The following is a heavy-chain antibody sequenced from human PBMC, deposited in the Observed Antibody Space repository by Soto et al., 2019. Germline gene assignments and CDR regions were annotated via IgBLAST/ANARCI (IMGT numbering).Heavy chain of an antibody. D-gene: IGHD2-21*02. V-gene: IGHV4-30-4*01. J-gene: IGHJ3*02. CDR1: GGSISSGDYY. CDR3: ARGGCGGDCPSSFFSEDAFDI. Sequence: SSETLSLTCTVSGGSISSGDYYWSWIRQPPGKGLEWIGYIYYSGSTYYNPSLKSRVTISVDTSKNQFSLKLSSVTAADTAVYYCARGGCGGDCPSSFFSEDAFDIWGQGTMVTVSS. CDR2: IYYSGST.